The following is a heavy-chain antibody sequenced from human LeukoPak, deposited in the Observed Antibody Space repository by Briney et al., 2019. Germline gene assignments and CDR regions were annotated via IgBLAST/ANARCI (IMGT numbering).Heavy chain of an antibody. CDR3: ASGGPCSSTNYYYYCYMDV. J-gene: IGHJ6*03. D-gene: IGHD2-2*01. CDR2: ISDSSNTI. CDR1: RLSLSTYA. Sequence: PGWCLSLSRAASRLSLSTYAMNAVRQAPRRGVEWLPYISDSSNTIYYADSVKGRFTVSRDNAKNSLHLQMNSLRTEDTAVYFCASGGPCSSTNYYYYCYMDVWGKGTTVTVSS. V-gene: IGHV3-48*04.